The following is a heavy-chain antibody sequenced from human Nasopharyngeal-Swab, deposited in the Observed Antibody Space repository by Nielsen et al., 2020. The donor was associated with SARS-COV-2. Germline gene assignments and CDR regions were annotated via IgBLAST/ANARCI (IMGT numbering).Heavy chain of an antibody. CDR1: GYTFSRND. V-gene: IGHV1-8*01. J-gene: IGHJ4*02. Sequence: ASVKVSCKSSGYTFSRNDINWVRQATGQGLEWMGWMNPKSGDVGYAQKFQGRVTMTRNTSISTAYMELSSLRSEDTAVYYCARGEYSNSEVLDYWGQGTLVTVSS. D-gene: IGHD6-6*01. CDR3: ARGEYSNSEVLDY. CDR2: MNPKSGDV.